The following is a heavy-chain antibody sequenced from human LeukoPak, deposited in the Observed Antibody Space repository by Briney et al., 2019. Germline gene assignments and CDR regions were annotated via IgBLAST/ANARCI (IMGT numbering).Heavy chain of an antibody. J-gene: IGHJ2*01. CDR3: ARGSSSSWPYWYFDL. Sequence: SVKVSCKASGGTFSNYAISWVRQAPGQGLEWMGGIIPILGIANYAQKFQGRVTITADKSTSTAYMELTSLRSEDTAVYYCARGSSSSWPYWYFDLWGRGTLVTVSS. CDR2: IIPILGIA. D-gene: IGHD6-13*01. CDR1: GGTFSNYA. V-gene: IGHV1-69*10.